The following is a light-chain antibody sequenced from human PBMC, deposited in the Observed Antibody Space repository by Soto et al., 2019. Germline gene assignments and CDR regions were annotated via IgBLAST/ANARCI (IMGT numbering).Light chain of an antibody. CDR3: QQYNNWPPYT. J-gene: IGKJ2*01. CDR1: QSVSSN. V-gene: IGKV3-15*01. CDR2: GAS. Sequence: EIVMTQSPATLSVSPGERATLSCRASQSVSSNLAWYQQKTGQAPRLLIYGASTRATGIPARFSGRGSGTEFTLTISSLQSEDFELYYCQQYNNWPPYTFGQGTKLEIK.